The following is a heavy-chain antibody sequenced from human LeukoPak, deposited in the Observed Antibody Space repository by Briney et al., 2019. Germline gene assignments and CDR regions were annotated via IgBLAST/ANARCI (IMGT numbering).Heavy chain of an antibody. D-gene: IGHD3-22*01. CDR2: IPIFGTA. CDR3: ARDSRYYHTSGYYDY. Sequence: IPIFGTANYAQKFQGRVTITADESTSTAYMELRSLRSVDTAVYYCARDSRYYHTSGYYDYWGQGTLLTVSS. V-gene: IGHV1-69*01. J-gene: IGHJ4*02.